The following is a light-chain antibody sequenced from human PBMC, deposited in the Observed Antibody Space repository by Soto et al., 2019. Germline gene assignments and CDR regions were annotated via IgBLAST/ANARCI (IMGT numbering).Light chain of an antibody. J-gene: IGKJ5*01. V-gene: IGKV1-12*01. CDR1: QDISTL. CDR2: GAS. Sequence: DIQMTQSPSSVSASIGDTVTITCRASQDISTLLAWYQQKPGRAPKLLIYGASTLESGVPSRFSGSGSGTDYTLTISSLQPEDFATYYCQQSYRTPTFGQGTRLEIK. CDR3: QQSYRTPT.